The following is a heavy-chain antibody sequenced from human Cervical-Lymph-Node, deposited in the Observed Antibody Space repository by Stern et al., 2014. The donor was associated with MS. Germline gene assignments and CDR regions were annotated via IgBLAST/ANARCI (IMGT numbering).Heavy chain of an antibody. J-gene: IGHJ5*02. CDR2: ISPIFGTA. Sequence: VQLEESGAEVKKPGSSVKVSCKASGGTFSSYAISWVRQAPGHGLEWMGGISPIFGTANSAQKFQGRVTITADESTSTAYMELSSLRSEDTAVYYCARGDYGDYRGWFDPWGQGTLVTVSS. CDR3: ARGDYGDYRGWFDP. D-gene: IGHD4-17*01. V-gene: IGHV1-69*01. CDR1: GGTFSSYA.